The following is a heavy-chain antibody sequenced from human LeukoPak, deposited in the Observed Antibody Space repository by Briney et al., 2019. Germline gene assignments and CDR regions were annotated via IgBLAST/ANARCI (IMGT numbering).Heavy chain of an antibody. J-gene: IGHJ4*02. CDR2: IYYSGST. CDR3: ASDDGSGRIDY. D-gene: IGHD3-10*01. V-gene: IGHV4-30-4*01. Sequence: PSETLSLTCTVSGGSISSGDYYWSWIRQPPGKGLEWIGYIYYSGSTYYNPSLKSRVTISVDTSKNQFSLKLSSVTAADTAVYYCASDDGSGRIDYWGQGTLVTVPS. CDR1: GGSISSGDYY.